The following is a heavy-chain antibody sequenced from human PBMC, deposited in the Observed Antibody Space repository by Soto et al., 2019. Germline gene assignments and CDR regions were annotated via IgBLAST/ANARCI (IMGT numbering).Heavy chain of an antibody. J-gene: IGHJ5*02. V-gene: IGHV3-21*01. D-gene: IGHD3-16*01. Sequence: GGSLRLSCAASGFTVSSNYMNWVRQAPGKGLEWVSSISSSSGYIYYADSVKGRFTISRDNAKNSLYLQMNSLRAEDTAVYYCARDLHDYVSFRFDPWGQGTLVTVSS. CDR2: ISSSSGYI. CDR3: ARDLHDYVSFRFDP. CDR1: GFTVSSNY.